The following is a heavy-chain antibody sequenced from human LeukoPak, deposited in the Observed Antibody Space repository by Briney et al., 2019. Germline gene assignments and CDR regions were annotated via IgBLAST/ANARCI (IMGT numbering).Heavy chain of an antibody. Sequence: GRSLRLSCVASGFPFSNYAMSWVRQAPGKRLECVSVISGDGGTTYYTDSVKGRFTISRDNSKNTLYLQMNSLRAEDTAVYYCAKHLWRDLLWSGEGHYFGYWGQGTLVTVSS. CDR3: AKHLWRDLLWSGEGHYFGY. CDR2: ISGDGGTT. D-gene: IGHD3-10*01. J-gene: IGHJ4*02. CDR1: GFPFSNYA. V-gene: IGHV3-23*01.